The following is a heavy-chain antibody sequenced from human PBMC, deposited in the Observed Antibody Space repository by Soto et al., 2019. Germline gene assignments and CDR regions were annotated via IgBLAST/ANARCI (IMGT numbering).Heavy chain of an antibody. V-gene: IGHV4-59*08. CDR2: IYYSGST. J-gene: IGHJ4*02. CDR3: ARGSTGDSSSWYRY. CDR1: GGSISSYY. Sequence: SETPFLPCTVSGGSISSYYWSWIRQPPGTGLEWIGCIYYSGSTNYNPSLKSRVTISVDTSKNQFSLKLSSVTAADTAVYYCARGSTGDSSSWYRYWGEGSLLTVP. D-gene: IGHD6-13*01.